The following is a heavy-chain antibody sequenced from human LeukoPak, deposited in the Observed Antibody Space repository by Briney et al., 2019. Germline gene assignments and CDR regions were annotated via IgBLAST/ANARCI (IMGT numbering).Heavy chain of an antibody. D-gene: IGHD2-21*02. V-gene: IGHV3-23*01. CDR2: ISGSGGST. CDR1: GFTFSSYA. Sequence: PGGSMRLSCAASGFTFSSYAMSWVRQAPGRGLEWVSAISGSGGSTYYADSVKGRFTISRDNSKNTLYLQMNSLRAEDTAVYYCANSVDLAYCGGDFPDAFDIWGQGTMVTVSS. CDR3: ANSVDLAYCGGDFPDAFDI. J-gene: IGHJ3*02.